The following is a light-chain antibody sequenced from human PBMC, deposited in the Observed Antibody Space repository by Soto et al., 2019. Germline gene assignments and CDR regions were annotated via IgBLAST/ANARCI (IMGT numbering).Light chain of an antibody. Sequence: QSVLTQPASVSGSPGQSITLSCTGTSSAVGGYNYVSWYQQHPGKAPKLMIYEVSNRPSGVSTRFSGSKSGNTASLTISGLQAEDEADYYCSSYTSSSTYVFGTGTKLTVL. V-gene: IGLV2-14*01. CDR1: SSAVGGYNY. CDR3: SSYTSSSTYV. CDR2: EVS. J-gene: IGLJ1*01.